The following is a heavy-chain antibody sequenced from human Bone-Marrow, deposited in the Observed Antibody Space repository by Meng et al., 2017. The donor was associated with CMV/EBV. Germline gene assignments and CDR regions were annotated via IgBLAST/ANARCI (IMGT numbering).Heavy chain of an antibody. CDR1: GFTFDDYA. CDR2: ISWNSGSI. V-gene: IGHV3-9*01. D-gene: IGHD2-2*01. CDR3: ARGLSPGYCSSTSCPIDY. J-gene: IGHJ4*02. Sequence: SLKISCAASGFTFDDYAMHWVRQAPGKGLEWVSGISWNSGSIGYADSVKGRFTISRDNAKNSLYLQMNSLRAEDTAVYYCARGLSPGYCSSTSCPIDYWGQGTLVTVSS.